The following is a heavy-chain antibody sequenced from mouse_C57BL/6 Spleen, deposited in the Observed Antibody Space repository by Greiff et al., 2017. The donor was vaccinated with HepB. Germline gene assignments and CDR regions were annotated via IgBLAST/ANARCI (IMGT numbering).Heavy chain of an antibody. CDR2: ISYDGSN. CDR3: AREGGYYLAY. D-gene: IGHD2-3*01. Sequence: DVKLQESGPGLVKPSQSLSLTCSVTGYSITSGYYWNWIRQFPGNKLEWMGYISYDGSNNYNPSLKNRISITRDTSKNQFFLKLNSVTTEDTATYYCAREGGYYLAYWGQGTLVTVSA. J-gene: IGHJ3*01. V-gene: IGHV3-6*01. CDR1: GYSITSGYY.